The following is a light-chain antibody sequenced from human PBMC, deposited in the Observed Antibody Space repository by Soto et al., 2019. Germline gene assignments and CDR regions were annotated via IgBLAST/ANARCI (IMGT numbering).Light chain of an antibody. CDR1: SSNIGRNT. CDR2: TNS. Sequence: QSVLTQPPSASGTPGQWVTISCSGSSSNIGRNTVNWYQQVPGTAPKLLIYTNSQRPSGVPDRFSGSKSGTSASLAISGLQSEDEADYYCAAWDVSLNGRVFGGGTKLTVL. CDR3: AAWDVSLNGRV. J-gene: IGLJ2*01. V-gene: IGLV1-44*01.